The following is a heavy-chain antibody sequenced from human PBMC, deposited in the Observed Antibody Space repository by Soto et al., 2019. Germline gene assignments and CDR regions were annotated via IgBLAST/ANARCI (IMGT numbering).Heavy chain of an antibody. CDR2: INPKSGGT. CDR1: GYTFSGYY. V-gene: IGHV1-2*02. CDR3: AREGTGYSAFDI. J-gene: IGHJ3*02. D-gene: IGHD3-9*01. Sequence: ASVKVSCKASGYTFSGYYMHWVRQAPGQGLEWMGWINPKSGGTKYVQKFQSRVTMTRDTSSNTVYMDLSRLTSDDTAVYYCAREGTGYSAFDIWGQGTMVTV.